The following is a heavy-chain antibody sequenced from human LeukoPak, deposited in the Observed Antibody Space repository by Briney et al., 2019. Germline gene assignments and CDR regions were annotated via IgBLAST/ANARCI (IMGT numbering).Heavy chain of an antibody. CDR3: TTARKSYYYDSSGCDRFDY. CDR2: IKSKTDGGTT. J-gene: IGHJ4*02. Sequence: GGSLRLSCAASGFTFSNAWMSWVRQAPGKGLEWVGRIKSKTDGGTTDYAAPVKGRFTISRDDSKNTLYLQMNSLKTEDTAVYYCTTARKSYYYDSSGCDRFDYWGQGTLVPVSS. CDR1: GFTFSNAW. V-gene: IGHV3-15*01. D-gene: IGHD3-22*01.